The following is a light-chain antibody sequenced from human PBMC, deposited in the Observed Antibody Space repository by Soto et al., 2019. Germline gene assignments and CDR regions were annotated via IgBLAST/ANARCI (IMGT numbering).Light chain of an antibody. CDR1: QSVSSN. Sequence: EIVMTQSPATLSVSPGERATLSCRASQSVSSNLAWYQRKPGQAPRLLIYGASTRATGVPARFSGSRSGPEFTLTINSLHSQDFALHYCQSSNISPAITFPPANQLEI. CDR3: QSSNISPAIT. CDR2: GAS. V-gene: IGKV3-15*01. J-gene: IGKJ5*01.